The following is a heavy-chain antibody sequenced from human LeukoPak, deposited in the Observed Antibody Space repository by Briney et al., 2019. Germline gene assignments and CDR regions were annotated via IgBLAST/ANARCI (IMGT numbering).Heavy chain of an antibody. J-gene: IGHJ6*03. CDR2: ISGSTRTI. D-gene: IGHD5-24*01. Sequence: GGSLRLSCAASGFTFSRYGMNWVRQAPGKGLERVSYISGSTRTIYDADSVKGRFTISRDNAKNSLYLQMNSLRDEDTAVYYCARDPLRWLQNNYYYYYMDVWGKGTTVTVSS. V-gene: IGHV3-48*02. CDR3: ARDPLRWLQNNYYYYYMDV. CDR1: GFTFSRYG.